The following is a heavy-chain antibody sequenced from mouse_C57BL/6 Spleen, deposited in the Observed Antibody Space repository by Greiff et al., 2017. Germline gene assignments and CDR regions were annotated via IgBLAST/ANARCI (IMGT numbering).Heavy chain of an antibody. V-gene: IGHV5-17*01. CDR2: ISSGSSTI. CDR1: GFTFSDYG. Sequence: EVKLMESGGGLVKPGGSLKLSCAASGFTFSDYGMHWVRQAPEKGLEWVAYISSGSSTIYYADTVKGRFTISRDNAKNTLFLQMTGLRSEDTAMYYCARYDYDERYFDYWGQGTTLTVSS. CDR3: ARYDYDERYFDY. D-gene: IGHD2-4*01. J-gene: IGHJ2*01.